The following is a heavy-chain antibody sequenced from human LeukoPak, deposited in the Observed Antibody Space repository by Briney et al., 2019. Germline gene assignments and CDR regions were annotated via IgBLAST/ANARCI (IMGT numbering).Heavy chain of an antibody. V-gene: IGHV3-48*04. J-gene: IGHJ4*02. Sequence: GGSLRLSCAASGFTFSSYSMNWVRQAPGKGLEWVSYISSSSSTIYYADSVKGRFTISRDSAKNSLYLQINSLRAEDTAVYYCARDGSATRYYFDYWGQGTLVTVSS. CDR1: GFTFSSYS. D-gene: IGHD1-14*01. CDR3: ARDGSATRYYFDY. CDR2: ISSSSSTI.